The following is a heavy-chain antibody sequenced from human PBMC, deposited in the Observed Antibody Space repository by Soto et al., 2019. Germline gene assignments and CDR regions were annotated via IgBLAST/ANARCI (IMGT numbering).Heavy chain of an antibody. CDR2: IIPVFGTP. CDR1: GGTPSNSA. D-gene: IGHD2-2*01. CDR3: ARERSVGYCITTTCPKPFYYYAMDV. Sequence: QVQLVQSGAEVKKPGSSVRVSCKASGGTPSNSAFSWVRQAPGQGLEWMGGIIPVFGTPDYAQKFQGRVIITADESTRTVSMELNSLRSDDTAVYYCARERSVGYCITTTCPKPFYYYAMDVWGQGTTVTVSS. J-gene: IGHJ6*02. V-gene: IGHV1-69*01.